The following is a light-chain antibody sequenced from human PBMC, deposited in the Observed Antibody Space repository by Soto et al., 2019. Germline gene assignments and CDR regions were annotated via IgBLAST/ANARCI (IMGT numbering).Light chain of an antibody. CDR1: QTIISY. Sequence: DIHMTQSPSSLSASVGDRVTITCRTSQTIISYLNWYQMKPGKAPKLLIYAASNLQSGVPSRFSGSGSGTDFTLTISSLQPEDFATYYCQQSSTTPRTFGQGTRVEI. V-gene: IGKV1-39*01. CDR3: QQSSTTPRT. J-gene: IGKJ1*01. CDR2: AAS.